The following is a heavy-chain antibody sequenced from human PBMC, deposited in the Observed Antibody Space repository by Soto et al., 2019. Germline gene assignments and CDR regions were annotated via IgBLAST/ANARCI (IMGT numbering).Heavy chain of an antibody. V-gene: IGHV4-4*07. J-gene: IGHJ2*01. CDR2: LYSSGRA. CDR1: GVSISPYY. D-gene: IGHD5-18*01. CDR3: ARHFDVNTALDYYYFDL. Sequence: QVQLQESGPGLVKTSETLSLTCTVSGVSISPYYWTWIRQPAGKGLEWIGHLYSSGRATYNPSLKNRVTXSVFXDHFSLTLKSVTAADTAVYYCARHFDVNTALDYYYFDLWGRGALVTVSS.